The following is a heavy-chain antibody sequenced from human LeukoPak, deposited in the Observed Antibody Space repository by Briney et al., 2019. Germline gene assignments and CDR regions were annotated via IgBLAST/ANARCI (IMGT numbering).Heavy chain of an antibody. CDR2: IIPIFGTA. Sequence: SVKVSCKASGGTFSSYAISWVRQAPGQGLEWMGGIIPIFGTANYAQKFQSRVTITTDESTSTAYMELSSLRSEDTAVYYCARGYCSSTSCYREDDWGQGTLVTVSS. CDR1: GGTFSSYA. CDR3: ARGYCSSTSCYREDD. J-gene: IGHJ4*02. V-gene: IGHV1-69*05. D-gene: IGHD2-2*02.